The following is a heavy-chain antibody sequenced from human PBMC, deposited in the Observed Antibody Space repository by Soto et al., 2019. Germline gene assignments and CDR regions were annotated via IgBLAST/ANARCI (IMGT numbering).Heavy chain of an antibody. CDR2: ISYDGSNK. V-gene: IGHV3-30-3*01. J-gene: IGHJ3*02. CDR3: ARDWQNAFDI. CDR1: GFTFSSYA. Sequence: QVQLVESGGGVVQPGRSLRLSCAASGFTFSSYAMHWVRQAPGKGLEWVAVISYDGSNKYYADSVKGRFTISRDNSKNTLHLQMNSLRAEDTAVYYCARDWQNAFDIWGQGTMVTVSS.